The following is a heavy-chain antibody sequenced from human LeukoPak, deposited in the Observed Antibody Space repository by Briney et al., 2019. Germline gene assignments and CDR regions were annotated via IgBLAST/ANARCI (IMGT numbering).Heavy chain of an antibody. D-gene: IGHD3-10*01. Sequence: EGSLRLSCAASGFTFSRYDMHWVRQGTRKGLEWVSAIGTAGDTYYPGPVKGRFTISRENAKNSLYLQMNSLRAGDTAVYYCARGPFELVWFGERDWYFDLWGRGTLVTVSS. CDR3: ARGPFELVWFGERDWYFDL. J-gene: IGHJ2*01. CDR1: GFTFSRYD. CDR2: IGTAGDT. V-gene: IGHV3-13*01.